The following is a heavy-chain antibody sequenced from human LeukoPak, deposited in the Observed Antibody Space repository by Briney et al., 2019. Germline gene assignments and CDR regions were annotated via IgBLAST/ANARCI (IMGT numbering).Heavy chain of an antibody. CDR2: INPNSGGT. Sequence: ASVKVSCKASGNTFTGYYMHWVRQAPGQGLEWMGWINPNSGGTNYAQKFQGRVTMTRDTSISTAYMELSRLRTDDTAVYYCARDTTTSIVLMVYAIGGNWFDPWGQGTLVTVSS. CDR1: GNTFTGYY. V-gene: IGHV1-2*02. CDR3: ARDTTTSIVLMVYAIGGNWFDP. D-gene: IGHD2-8*01. J-gene: IGHJ5*02.